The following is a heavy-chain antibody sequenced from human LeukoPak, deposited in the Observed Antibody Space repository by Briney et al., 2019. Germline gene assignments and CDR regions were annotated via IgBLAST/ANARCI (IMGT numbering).Heavy chain of an antibody. CDR3: ARDCGYSGYDPAFVFDY. Sequence: GGSLRLSCAASGFTFSSYSMNWVRQAPGKGLEWVSSISSSSSYIYYADSVKGRLTISRDNAKNSLYLQMNSLRAEDTAVYYCARDCGYSGYDPAFVFDYWGQGTLVTVSS. CDR2: ISSSSSYI. V-gene: IGHV3-21*01. CDR1: GFTFSSYS. J-gene: IGHJ4*02. D-gene: IGHD5-12*01.